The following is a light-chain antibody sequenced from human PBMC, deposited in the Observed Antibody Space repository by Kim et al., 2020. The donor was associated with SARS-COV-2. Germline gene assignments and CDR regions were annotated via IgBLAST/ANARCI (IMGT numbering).Light chain of an antibody. CDR1: HNSVGNQG. CDR3: SAWDSNLSAWV. V-gene: IGLV10-54*01. CDR2: RNN. Sequence: SQTATPTCTGNHNSVGNQGAAWLQQHQGHPPKLLSFRNNSRPSGISERLSASRSGNTASLTITGLQPEDEADYYCSAWDSNLSAWVFGGGTQLTVL. J-gene: IGLJ3*02.